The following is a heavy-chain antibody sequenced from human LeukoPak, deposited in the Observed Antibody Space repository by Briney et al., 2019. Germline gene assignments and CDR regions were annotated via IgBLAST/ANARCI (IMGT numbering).Heavy chain of an antibody. CDR2: IYTSGST. Sequence: PSETLSLTCTVSGGSISSYYWSWIRQPAGKGLEWIGRIYTSGSTNYNPSLKSRVTMSVDTSKNQFSLKLSSVTAADTAVYYCARDRGQWLVSAELFVFDYWGQGTLVTVSS. CDR3: ARDRGQWLVSAELFVFDY. V-gene: IGHV4-4*07. D-gene: IGHD6-19*01. J-gene: IGHJ4*02. CDR1: GGSISSYY.